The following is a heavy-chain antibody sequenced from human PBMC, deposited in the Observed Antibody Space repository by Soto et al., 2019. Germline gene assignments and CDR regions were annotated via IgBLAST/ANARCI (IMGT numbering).Heavy chain of an antibody. CDR2: IGDDGNNK. CDR3: ARGGVTGIVGIFGSPLDI. CDR1: GFSFTTYG. D-gene: IGHD1-1*01. Sequence: QVQLVESGGGWVQPGRSLRLSCEATGFSFTTYGMHWVRQAPGKGLEWVAVIGDDGNNKYYADAVEGRFTISRDNSKNPVYLQMKSLRGDDTAVYYCARGGVTGIVGIFGSPLDIWGQGTVVTVSS. J-gene: IGHJ3*02. V-gene: IGHV3-33*01.